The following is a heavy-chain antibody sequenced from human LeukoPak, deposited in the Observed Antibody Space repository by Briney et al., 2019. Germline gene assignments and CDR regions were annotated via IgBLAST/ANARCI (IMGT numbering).Heavy chain of an antibody. D-gene: IGHD6-13*01. V-gene: IGHV4-39*02. Sequence: SETLSLTCTVSGGSISSSSYYWDWIRQPPGKGLQWIGSIYYSGSTHYNPSLKSRVTISVDTSKNHFSLKVRSLTAADTAVYYCVRRHRQQLVTDWGQGTLVAVSS. J-gene: IGHJ4*02. CDR3: VRRHRQQLVTD. CDR2: IYYSGST. CDR1: GGSISSSSYY.